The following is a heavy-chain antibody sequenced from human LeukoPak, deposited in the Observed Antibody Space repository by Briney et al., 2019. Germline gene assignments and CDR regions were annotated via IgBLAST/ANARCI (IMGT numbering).Heavy chain of an antibody. D-gene: IGHD1-26*01. J-gene: IGHJ3*02. V-gene: IGHV1-69*06. Sequence: SVKVSCKASGYSLTNHDMHWVRQAPGQGLEWVGGIIPIFGTANYAQKFQGRVTITADKSTSTAYMELSSLRSEDTAVYYCARDLRIVGATTAFDIWGQGTMVTVSS. CDR1: GYSLTNHD. CDR3: ARDLRIVGATTAFDI. CDR2: IIPIFGTA.